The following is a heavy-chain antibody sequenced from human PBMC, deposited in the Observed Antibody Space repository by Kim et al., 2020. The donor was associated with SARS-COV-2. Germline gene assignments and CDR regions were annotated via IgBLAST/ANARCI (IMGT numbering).Heavy chain of an antibody. CDR1: GYTLTELS. J-gene: IGHJ6*02. D-gene: IGHD3-10*01. CDR2: FDPEDGET. CDR3: ATGFVLDGSLRPNYYYNYGMDV. Sequence: ASVKVSCKVSGYTLTELSMHWVRQAPGKGLEWMGGFDPEDGETIYAQKFQGRVTMTEDTSTDTAYMELSSLRSEDTAVYYCATGFVLDGSLRPNYYYNYGMDVWGQGTTVTVSS. V-gene: IGHV1-24*01.